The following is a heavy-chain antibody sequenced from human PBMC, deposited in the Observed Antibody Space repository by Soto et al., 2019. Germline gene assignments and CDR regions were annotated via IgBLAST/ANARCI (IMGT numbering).Heavy chain of an antibody. V-gene: IGHV1-18*01. CDR2: ISAHNGNT. CDR1: GYGFTTYG. Sequence: QVHLVQSGAEVKKPGASVKVSCKGSGYGFTTYGITWVLQAPGQGLEWMAWISAHNGNTNYAQKLQGRVTVTRDTSTSTAYMELRSLRSDDTAVYYCARWRYGDYWGQGALVTVSS. CDR3: ARWRYGDY. D-gene: IGHD1-1*01. J-gene: IGHJ4*02.